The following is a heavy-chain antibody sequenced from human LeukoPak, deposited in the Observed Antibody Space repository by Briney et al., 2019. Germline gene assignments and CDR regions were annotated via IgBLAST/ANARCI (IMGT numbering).Heavy chain of an antibody. CDR1: GGSFSGYY. CDR3: ARVSASPDY. V-gene: IGHV4-34*01. J-gene: IGHJ4*02. Sequence: SETLSLTCAVYGGSFSGYYWSWIRQPPGKGLEWIGEINHSGSTNYNPSLKSRVTISVDTSKNQFSLKLSSVTAADTAVYHCARVSASPDYWGQGTLVTVSS. CDR2: INHSGST. D-gene: IGHD6-25*01.